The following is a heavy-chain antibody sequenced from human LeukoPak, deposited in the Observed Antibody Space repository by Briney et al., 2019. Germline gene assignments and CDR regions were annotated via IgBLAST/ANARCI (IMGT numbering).Heavy chain of an antibody. D-gene: IGHD1-26*01. V-gene: IGHV3-30*03. J-gene: IGHJ4*02. CDR2: ISYDGSNK. CDR1: GFTFSSYG. CDR3: AREPSRWETYFDY. Sequence: GGSLRLSCAASGFTFSSYGMHWVRQAPGKGLEWVAVISYDGSNKYYADSVKGRFTFSRDNSKNTLYLQMNSLRAEDTAVYYCAREPSRWETYFDYWGQGTLVTVSS.